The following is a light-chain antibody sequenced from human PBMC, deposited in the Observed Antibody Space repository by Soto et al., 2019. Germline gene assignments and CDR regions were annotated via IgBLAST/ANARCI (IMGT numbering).Light chain of an antibody. V-gene: IGKV1-39*01. CDR3: QQSYSTPPT. CDR2: AAS. J-gene: IGKJ5*01. Sequence: DIQMTQSPSSLSASVGDRVTITCRASQSISSYLNWYQQKPGKAPKLLIYAASSLQSGVPSRFSGSGSGTDFTLTISSLQPEEFATYYCQQSYSTPPTFGQGTRREIK. CDR1: QSISSY.